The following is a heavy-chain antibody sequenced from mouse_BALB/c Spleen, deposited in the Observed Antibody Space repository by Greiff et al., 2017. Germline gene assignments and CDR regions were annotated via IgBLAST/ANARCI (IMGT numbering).Heavy chain of an antibody. Sequence: VQLQQSGAELAKPGASVKMSCKASGYTFTSYWMHWVKQRPGQGLEWIGAIYPGNSDTSYNQKFKGKAKLTAVTSTSTAYMELSSLTNEDSAVYYCTRRGPPYAMDYWGQGTSVTVSS. D-gene: IGHD3-3*01. CDR1: GYTFTSYW. J-gene: IGHJ4*01. CDR3: TRRGPPYAMDY. CDR2: IYPGNSDT. V-gene: IGHV1-5*01.